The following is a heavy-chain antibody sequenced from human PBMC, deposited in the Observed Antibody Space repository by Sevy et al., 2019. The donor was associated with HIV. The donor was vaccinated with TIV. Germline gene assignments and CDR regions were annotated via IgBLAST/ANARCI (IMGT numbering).Heavy chain of an antibody. CDR1: GFTFSNYW. J-gene: IGHJ4*02. CDR3: ARRELACDY. V-gene: IGHV3-7*01. CDR2: IKQHGTEK. D-gene: IGHD1-26*01. Sequence: GGSLRLSCAASGFTFSNYWMTWVRQAPGKGLEWVANIKQHGTEKYYVDSVKDRFTISRDNAKNSLYLQMNSLRAEDTAVYYCARRELACDYWGQGTLVTVSS.